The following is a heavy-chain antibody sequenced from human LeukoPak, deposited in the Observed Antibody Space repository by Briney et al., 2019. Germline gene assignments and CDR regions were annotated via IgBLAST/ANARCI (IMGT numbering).Heavy chain of an antibody. CDR3: ARVSRLRFLEWTWWGFDP. CDR1: GFTFSDYY. V-gene: IGHV3-11*04. CDR2: ISSSGSTI. Sequence: GGSLRLSCAASGFTFSDYYMSWIRQAPGKGLEWVSYISSSGSTIYYADSVKGRFTISRDNAKNSLYLQMNSLRAEGTAVYYCARVSRLRFLEWTWWGFDPWGQGTLVTVSS. D-gene: IGHD3-3*01. J-gene: IGHJ5*02.